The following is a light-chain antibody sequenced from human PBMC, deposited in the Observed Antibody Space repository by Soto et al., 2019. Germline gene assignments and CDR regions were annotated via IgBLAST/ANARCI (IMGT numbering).Light chain of an antibody. CDR3: CSFTSSNTHV. CDR1: SSDVGGYNY. CDR2: GVT. Sequence: QSALTQPASVSGSPGQSVTISCTGTSSDVGGYNYVSWYQQLPGEAPKLIIYGVTDRPSGVSNRFSGSKSGNTASLTVSGLQAEDEADYYCCSFTSSNTHVFGTGTKLTVL. J-gene: IGLJ1*01. V-gene: IGLV2-14*01.